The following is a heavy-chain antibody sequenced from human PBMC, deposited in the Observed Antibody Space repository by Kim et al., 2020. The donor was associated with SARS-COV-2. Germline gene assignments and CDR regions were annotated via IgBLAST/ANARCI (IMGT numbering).Heavy chain of an antibody. D-gene: IGHD4-17*01. CDR2: INAGNGNT. V-gene: IGHV1-3*01. CDR3: ARPTTTVTTRDGYYYYYGMDV. Sequence: ASVKVSCKASGYTFTSYAMHWVRQAPGQRLEWMGWINAGNGNTKYSQKFQGRVTITRDTSASTAYMELSSLRSEDTAVYYCARPTTTVTTRDGYYYYYGMDVWGQGTTVTVSS. CDR1: GYTFTSYA. J-gene: IGHJ6*02.